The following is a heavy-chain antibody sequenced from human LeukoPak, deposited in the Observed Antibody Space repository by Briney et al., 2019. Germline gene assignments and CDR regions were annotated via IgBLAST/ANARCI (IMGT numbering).Heavy chain of an antibody. J-gene: IGHJ3*02. Sequence: GGSLRLSCAASGFTFSSFWMTWVRQAPGKGLEWVATIKEDGSEKYYVASVKGRFTISRDNAKNSLYLQMNSLRAEDTAVYYCARDKRSYYDSSGSDAFDIWGQGTMVTVSS. V-gene: IGHV3-7*01. CDR2: IKEDGSEK. CDR3: ARDKRSYYDSSGSDAFDI. CDR1: GFTFSSFW. D-gene: IGHD3-22*01.